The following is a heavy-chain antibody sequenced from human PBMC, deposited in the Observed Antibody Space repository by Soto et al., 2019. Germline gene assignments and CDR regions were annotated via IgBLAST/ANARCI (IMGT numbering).Heavy chain of an antibody. J-gene: IGHJ2*01. V-gene: IGHV4-34*01. CDR2: INHSGST. D-gene: IGHD2-21*02. Sequence: QVQLQQWGAGLLKPSETLSLTCAVYGGSFSGYYWSWIRQPPGKGLEWIGEINHSGSTNYNPSLKSRVTISVDTSKNQFSLKLSSVTAADTAVYYCARDIVVVTARYWYFDLWGRGTLVTVSS. CDR3: ARDIVVVTARYWYFDL. CDR1: GGSFSGYY.